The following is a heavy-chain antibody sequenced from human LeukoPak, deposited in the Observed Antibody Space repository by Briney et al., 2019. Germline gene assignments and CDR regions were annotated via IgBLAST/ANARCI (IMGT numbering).Heavy chain of an antibody. J-gene: IGHJ4*02. CDR3: ARFSRWLPFES. D-gene: IGHD5-12*01. V-gene: IGHV4-39*01. CDR1: GGSISSSSYY. Sequence: SETLSLTCTVSGGSISSSSYYWGWIRQPPGKGLEWIGSIYYSGSTYYNPSLKSRVTISVDTSKNQFPLKLSSVTAADTAVYYCARFSRWLPFESWGQGTLVTVSS. CDR2: IYYSGST.